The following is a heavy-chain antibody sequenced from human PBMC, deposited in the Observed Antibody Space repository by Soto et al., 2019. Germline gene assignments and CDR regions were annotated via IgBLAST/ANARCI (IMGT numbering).Heavy chain of an antibody. CDR2: IYYSGST. CDR1: GGSVSSGSYY. D-gene: IGHD3-10*01. J-gene: IGHJ6*02. CDR3: ASRPRASYLEGDYYYYYGMDV. Sequence: SETLSLTCTVSGGSVSSGSYYWSWIRQPPGKGLEWIGYIYYSGSTNYNPSLKSRVTISVDTSKNQFSLKLSSVTAADTAVYYCASRPRASYLEGDYYYYYGMDVWGQGTTVTVSS. V-gene: IGHV4-61*01.